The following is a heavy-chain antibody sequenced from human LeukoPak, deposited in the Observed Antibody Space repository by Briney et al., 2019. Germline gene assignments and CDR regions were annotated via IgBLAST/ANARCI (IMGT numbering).Heavy chain of an antibody. CDR1: GYTFTSYG. CDR3: ARTRDGYNPRLGGGQVWFPNWFDP. Sequence: ASVKVSRKASGYTFTSYGISWVRQAPGQGLEWMGWISAYNGNTNYAQKLQGRVTMTTDTSTSTAYMELRSLRSDDTAVYYCARTRDGYNPRLGGGQVWFPNWFDPWGQGTLVTVSS. CDR2: ISAYNGNT. J-gene: IGHJ5*02. V-gene: IGHV1-18*01. D-gene: IGHD5-24*01.